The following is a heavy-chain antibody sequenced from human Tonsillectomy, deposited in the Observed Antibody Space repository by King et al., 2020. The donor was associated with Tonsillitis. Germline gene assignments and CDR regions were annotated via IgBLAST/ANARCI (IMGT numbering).Heavy chain of an antibody. CDR1: GFSLSTSEMR. J-gene: IGHJ6*03. CDR3: ARIQEGRYYFDSSGYYYYYYYMDV. Sequence: TLKESGPALVKPTQTLTLTCTFSGFSLSTSEMRVGWIRQPPGKALEWLERIDWNDDEFYRTSLMTRLTISKDTSKNQVVITMTNMDPVDTATYYCARIQEGRYYFDSSGYYYYYYYMDVWGAGTTVTVSS. CDR2: IDWNDDE. V-gene: IGHV2-70*04. D-gene: IGHD3-22*01.